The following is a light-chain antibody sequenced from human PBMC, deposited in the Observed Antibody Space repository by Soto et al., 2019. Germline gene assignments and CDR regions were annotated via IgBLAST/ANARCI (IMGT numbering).Light chain of an antibody. V-gene: IGKV1-33*01. CDR2: DAS. Sequence: DIRMTQSPSSLSESVGDRVTITCQASQDISNYLNWYQQKPGKAPKLLIYDASNLETGVPSRFSGSGSGTDVTFTISSLQPEDIATYYCQQYDNLPWTFGQGTKVEIK. J-gene: IGKJ1*01. CDR3: QQYDNLPWT. CDR1: QDISNY.